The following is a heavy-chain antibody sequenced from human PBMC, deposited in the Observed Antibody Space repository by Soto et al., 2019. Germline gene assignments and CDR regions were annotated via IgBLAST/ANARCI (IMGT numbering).Heavy chain of an antibody. CDR3: AIDRSYSSSWSQVDYFDY. CDR1: GGSISSYY. J-gene: IGHJ4*02. D-gene: IGHD6-13*01. CDR2: IYYSGST. V-gene: IGHV4-59*01. Sequence: PSETLSLTCTVSGGSISSYYWRWIRQPPGKGLEWIGYIYYSGSTNYNPSLKSRVTISVDTSKNQFSLKLSSVTAADTAVYYCAIDRSYSSSWSQVDYFDYWGQGTLVTVS.